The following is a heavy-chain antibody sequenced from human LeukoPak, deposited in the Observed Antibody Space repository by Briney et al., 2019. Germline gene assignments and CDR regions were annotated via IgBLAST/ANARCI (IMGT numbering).Heavy chain of an antibody. CDR3: ARLASSIQLWVTYYYYYMDV. CDR2: ISSSSSYV. CDR1: GFTLSSYS. D-gene: IGHD5-18*01. Sequence: GGSLRLSCAASGFTLSSYSMNWVRQAPGKGLEWVSSISSSSSYVYYADSVKGRFTISRDNAKNSLYLQMNSLRAEDTAVYYCARLASSIQLWVTYYYYYMDVWGKGTTVTVSS. V-gene: IGHV3-21*01. J-gene: IGHJ6*03.